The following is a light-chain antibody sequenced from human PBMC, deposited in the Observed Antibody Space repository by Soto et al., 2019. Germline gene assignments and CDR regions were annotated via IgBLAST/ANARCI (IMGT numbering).Light chain of an antibody. J-gene: IGKJ1*01. CDR3: QQYNSYSRT. Sequence: SHITHSPSTLSSSVGDRVIITRRASQSISSWLAWYQQKPGKAPKLLIYKASSLESGVPSRFSGSGSGTEFTLTISSLQPDDLATYYCQQYNSYSRTFGQGTKVDIK. CDR1: QSISSW. CDR2: KAS. V-gene: IGKV1-5*03.